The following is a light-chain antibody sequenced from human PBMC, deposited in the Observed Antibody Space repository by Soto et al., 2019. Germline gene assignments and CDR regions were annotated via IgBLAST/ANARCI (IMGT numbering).Light chain of an antibody. Sequence: QSVLTQAPSVSASPGQNVTISCSGRSSNIGNNFVAWFQQLPGTAPTLLIYDKNKRPSGISERFSGSKSGTSATLAITGLQTGDEADYYCGTWDSGLRGWVFGGGTKLTVL. J-gene: IGLJ3*02. CDR1: SSNIGNNF. CDR2: DKN. CDR3: GTWDSGLRGWV. V-gene: IGLV1-51*01.